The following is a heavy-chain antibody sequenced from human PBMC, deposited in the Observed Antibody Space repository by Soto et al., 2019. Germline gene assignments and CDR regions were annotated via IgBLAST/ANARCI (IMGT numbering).Heavy chain of an antibody. CDR2: INHSGST. Sequence: SETLSLTCAVYGGSFSGYYWSWFRQPPGKGLEWIGEINHSGSTNYNLSLKSRVTISVDTSKYQFSLKLSFVTAADTAVYYCASGPPRFYGSGSGSHFDYWGQGTLVTVSS. CDR1: GGSFSGYY. V-gene: IGHV4-34*01. J-gene: IGHJ4*02. CDR3: ASGPPRFYGSGSGSHFDY. D-gene: IGHD3-10*01.